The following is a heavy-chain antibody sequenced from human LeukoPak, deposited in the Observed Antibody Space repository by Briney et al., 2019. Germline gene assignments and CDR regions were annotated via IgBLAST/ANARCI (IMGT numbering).Heavy chain of an antibody. J-gene: IGHJ5*02. CDR2: IYYSGST. Sequence: KPSETLSLTCTVSGGSISSYYWSWIRQPPGKGLEWIGYIYYSGSTNYNPSLKSRVTISVDTSKNQFSLKLSSVTAADTAVYYCARDNFYYDSSGYSNWFDPWGQGTLVTVSS. V-gene: IGHV4-59*01. CDR1: GGSISSYY. D-gene: IGHD3-22*01. CDR3: ARDNFYYDSSGYSNWFDP.